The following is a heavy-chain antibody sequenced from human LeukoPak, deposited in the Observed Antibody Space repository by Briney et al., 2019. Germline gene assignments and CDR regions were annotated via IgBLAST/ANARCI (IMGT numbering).Heavy chain of an antibody. V-gene: IGHV4-39*01. Sequence: SETLSLTCTVSGGSISSSSYYWGWIRQPPGKGLEWIGSIYYSGSTYYNPSLKSRVTISVDTSKNQFSLKLSSVTAADTAVYYCARLGPTMARLLSSFDPWGRGTLVTVSS. CDR1: GGSISSSSYY. J-gene: IGHJ5*02. CDR2: IYYSGST. CDR3: ARLGPTMARLLSSFDP. D-gene: IGHD3-10*01.